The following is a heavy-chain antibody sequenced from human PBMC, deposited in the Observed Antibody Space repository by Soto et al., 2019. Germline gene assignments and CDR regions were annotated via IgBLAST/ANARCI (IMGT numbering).Heavy chain of an antibody. CDR1: GYTFTGYY. J-gene: IGHJ6*02. V-gene: IGHV1-2*04. CDR3: ARDPYCSSTSCYSPHMDV. Sequence: GASVKVSCKASGYTFTGYYMHWVRQAPGQGLEWMGWINPNSGGTNYAQKFQGWVTMTRDTSISTAYMELSRLRSEDTAVYYCARDPYCSSTSCYSPHMDVWGQGTTVTVSS. CDR2: INPNSGGT. D-gene: IGHD2-2*01.